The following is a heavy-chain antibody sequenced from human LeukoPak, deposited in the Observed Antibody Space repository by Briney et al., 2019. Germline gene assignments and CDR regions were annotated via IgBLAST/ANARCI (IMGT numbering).Heavy chain of an antibody. J-gene: IGHJ4*02. CDR3: ARQNTGQLDY. D-gene: IGHD2-8*02. Sequence: ASVKVSCKASGNTFTGYFMHWVRQAPGQGLEWMGWINPNSGVTKYAQKFQARVTMTRDTSITTTYMEVSRLSSDDTAVYYCARQNTGQLDYWGQGTLVTVSS. CDR1: GNTFTGYF. CDR2: INPNSGVT. V-gene: IGHV1-2*02.